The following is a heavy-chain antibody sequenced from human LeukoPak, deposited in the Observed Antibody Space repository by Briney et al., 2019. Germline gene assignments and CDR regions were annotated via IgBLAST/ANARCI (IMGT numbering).Heavy chain of an antibody. D-gene: IGHD5-12*01. V-gene: IGHV3-64*01. CDR1: GFTFSRYD. CDR3: ARDGDSGYDFSEGPPQNYYYGMDV. J-gene: IGHJ6*02. Sequence: PGGSLRLSCAASGFTFSRYDMHWVRQAPGKGLEYVSGVTRNGDRTFYAKSVKGRFTISRDNSKNTLYLQMGSLRAEDTAVYYCARDGDSGYDFSEGPPQNYYYGMDVWGQGTTVTVSS. CDR2: VTRNGDRT.